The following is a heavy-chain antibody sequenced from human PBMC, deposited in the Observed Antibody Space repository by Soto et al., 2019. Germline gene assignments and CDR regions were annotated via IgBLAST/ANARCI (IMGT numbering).Heavy chain of an antibody. CDR2: ISGSGGST. V-gene: IGHV3-23*01. J-gene: IGHJ6*02. CDR3: AKLRTAPYYYDYGMDV. CDR1: GFTFSSYA. Sequence: EVQLLESGGGLVQPGGSLRLSCAASGFTFSSYAMSWVRQAPGKGLEWVSDISGSGGSTYYADSVKGRFTISRDNSKNPSDLQMISLRAEDTAVYYCAKLRTAPYYYDYGMDVWGQGTTVTVSS.